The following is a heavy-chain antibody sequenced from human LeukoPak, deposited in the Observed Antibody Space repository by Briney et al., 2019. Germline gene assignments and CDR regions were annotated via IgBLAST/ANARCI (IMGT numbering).Heavy chain of an antibody. V-gene: IGHV4-59*08. J-gene: IGHJ5*02. D-gene: IGHD3-10*01. CDR3: ARHAIYYGSGSYLNWFDP. CDR2: IFYSGST. Sequence: PSETLSLTCTLSGGSISGYYWRWIRQPPGKGLEWIGYIFYSGSTNYNPSLKSRVTISIDTSKNQFSLKLSSVTAADTAVYYCARHAIYYGSGSYLNWFDPWGQGILVTVSS. CDR1: GGSISGYY.